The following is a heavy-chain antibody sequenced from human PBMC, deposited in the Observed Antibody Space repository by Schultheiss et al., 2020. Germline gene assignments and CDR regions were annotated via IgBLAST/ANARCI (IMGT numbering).Heavy chain of an antibody. CDR1: GFTFSSYW. V-gene: IGHV3-23*01. CDR2: ISGSGGST. J-gene: IGHJ4*02. D-gene: IGHD6-13*01. Sequence: GGSLRLSCAASGFTFSSYWMSWVRQAPGKGLEWVSAISGSGGSTYYADSVKGRFTISRDNSKNTLYLQMNSLRAEDTAVYYCANLGQQLLPAKLNWGQGTLVTVSS. CDR3: ANLGQQLLPAKLN.